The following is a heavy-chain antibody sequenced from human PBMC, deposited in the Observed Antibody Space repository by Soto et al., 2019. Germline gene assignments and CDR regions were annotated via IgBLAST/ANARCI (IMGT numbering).Heavy chain of an antibody. D-gene: IGHD5-18*01. Sequence: PGGSLRLCCAASGFTFDDYAMHWVRQAPGKGLEWVAHIIPDGGEKDYVDSVKGRFTISRDNAKNSLYLQMNSLRAEETAVYYCARDRGYKAFDIWGQGTMVTVSS. CDR3: ARDRGYKAFDI. CDR1: GFTFDDYA. CDR2: IIPDGGEK. V-gene: IGHV3-7*01. J-gene: IGHJ3*02.